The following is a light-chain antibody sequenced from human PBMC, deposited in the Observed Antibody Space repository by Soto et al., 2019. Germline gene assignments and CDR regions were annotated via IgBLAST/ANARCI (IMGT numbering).Light chain of an antibody. CDR3: SSHAGSSACDV. J-gene: IGLJ1*01. Sequence: QSALTQPPSASGSPGQSVTISCTGTSSDVGGYNYVSWYQQHPGKAPKLMIYEVSKRPSGVSDRFSGSKSGNTASLTISGLQTEDEADYYCSSHAGSSACDVFGTGTKVTVL. V-gene: IGLV2-8*01. CDR2: EVS. CDR1: SSDVGGYNY.